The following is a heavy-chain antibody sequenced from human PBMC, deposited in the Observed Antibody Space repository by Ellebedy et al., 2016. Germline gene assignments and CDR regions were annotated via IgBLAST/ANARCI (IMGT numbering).Heavy chain of an antibody. Sequence: GESLKISCAASGFTFSSYAMHWVRQAPGKGLEWVAVISYDGSNKYYADSVKGRFTISRDNAKNSLYLQMNSLRAEDTAVYYCARRGGPYYYGMDVWGQGTTVTVSS. J-gene: IGHJ6*02. CDR2: ISYDGSNK. CDR3: ARRGGPYYYGMDV. CDR1: GFTFSSYA. V-gene: IGHV3-30-3*01. D-gene: IGHD2-15*01.